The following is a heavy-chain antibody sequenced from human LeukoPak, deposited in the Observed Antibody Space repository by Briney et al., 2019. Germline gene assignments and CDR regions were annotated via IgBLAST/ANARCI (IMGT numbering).Heavy chain of an antibody. Sequence: GGSLRLSCAASGFTFSSYDMHWVRQATGKGLEWVSAIGTAGDTYYPGSVKGRFTISRDNAKNSLYLQMNSLRAEDTAVYYCARPIGHDYSNYGFDYWGQGTLVTVSS. V-gene: IGHV3-13*04. CDR2: IGTAGDT. CDR1: GFTFSSYD. D-gene: IGHD4-11*01. J-gene: IGHJ4*02. CDR3: ARPIGHDYSNYGFDY.